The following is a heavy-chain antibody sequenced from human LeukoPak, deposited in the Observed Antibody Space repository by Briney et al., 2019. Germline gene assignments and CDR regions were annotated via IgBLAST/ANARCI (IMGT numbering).Heavy chain of an antibody. D-gene: IGHD2-2*02. CDR2: INHSGST. CDR1: GGSFSGYY. V-gene: IGHV4-34*01. Sequence: KSSETLSLTCAVYGGSFSGYYWSWIRQPPGKGLEWIGEINHSGSTNYNPSLKSRVTISVDTSKNQFSLKLSSVTAADTAVYYCARGTPAEYVVVVPAAIKGGYYYYGMDVWGQGTTVTVSS. J-gene: IGHJ6*02. CDR3: ARGTPAEYVVVVPAAIKGGYYYYGMDV.